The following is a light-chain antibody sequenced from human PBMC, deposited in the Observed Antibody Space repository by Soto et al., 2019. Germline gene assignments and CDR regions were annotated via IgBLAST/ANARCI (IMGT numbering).Light chain of an antibody. J-gene: IGKJ1*01. CDR2: GAS. Sequence: EIVLTQSPGTLSLSPGERATLSCRASQSVSSSYVAWYQQKPGQAPRVIINGASSRATDMPDRFSASGSGTDFTLTISRLEPDDFAVYYCLHYGSSSRTFGQGTRVEIK. CDR1: QSVSSSY. CDR3: LHYGSSSRT. V-gene: IGKV3-20*01.